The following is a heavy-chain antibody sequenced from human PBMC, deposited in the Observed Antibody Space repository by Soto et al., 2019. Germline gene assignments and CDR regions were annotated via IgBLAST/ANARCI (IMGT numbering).Heavy chain of an antibody. V-gene: IGHV1-18*01. CDR1: GYTFISYG. CDR3: ARDPVAGTYFDY. Sequence: QVQLVQSGAEVKKPGASVKVSCKASGYTFISYGISWVRQAPGQGLEWRGWINAFNGNTNYAQKLQARVPMTRDTSTSTAYMGLRSLRSDDTAVYYRARDPVAGTYFDYWGQGTLVTVSS. D-gene: IGHD6-19*01. CDR2: INAFNGNT. J-gene: IGHJ4*02.